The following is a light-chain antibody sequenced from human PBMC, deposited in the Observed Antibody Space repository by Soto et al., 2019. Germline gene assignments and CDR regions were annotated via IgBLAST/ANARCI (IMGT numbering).Light chain of an antibody. CDR1: QSLSRY. V-gene: IGKV1-39*01. CDR2: VAS. J-gene: IGKJ1*01. Sequence: DSRLTQTPYSLSASIGDRVTITCRASQSLSRYLNWYQQKPGRAPNLLSYVASNLQSGVPSRFSGSGSGTDFTLTISSPQPEDIATYYCQESYSTSFGQGAKVDIK. CDR3: QESYSTS.